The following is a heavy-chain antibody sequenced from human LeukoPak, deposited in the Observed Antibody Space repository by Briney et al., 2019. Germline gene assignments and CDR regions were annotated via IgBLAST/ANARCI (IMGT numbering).Heavy chain of an antibody. V-gene: IGHV1-18*01. J-gene: IGHJ4*02. D-gene: IGHD2-15*01. CDR3: ARIGAVVVVAAHFDY. CDR2: ISAYNGNT. Sequence: SVKVSCKASGYTFTSYGISWVRQAPGQGLEWMGWISAYNGNTNYAQKLQGRVTMTTDTSTSTAYMELRSLRSDDTAVYYCARIGAVVVVAAHFDYWGQGTLVTVSS. CDR1: GYTFTSYG.